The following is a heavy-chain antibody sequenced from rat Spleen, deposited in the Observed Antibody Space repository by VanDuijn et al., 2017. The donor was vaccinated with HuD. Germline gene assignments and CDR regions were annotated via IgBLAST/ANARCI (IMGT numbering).Heavy chain of an antibody. CDR1: GFTFNNHW. CDR3: ARQEDYGGYSRDYFDY. CDR2: ITSGGSNT. V-gene: IGHV5-31*01. D-gene: IGHD1-11*01. J-gene: IGHJ2*01. Sequence: EVQVVESGGGLVQPGRSLKLSCVASGFTFNNHWMSWIRQAPGKGLEWVATITSGGSNTYYPDSVKGRFTISRHNAENTVYLQMNSLRSEDTATYYCARQEDYGGYSRDYFDYWGQGVMVTVSS.